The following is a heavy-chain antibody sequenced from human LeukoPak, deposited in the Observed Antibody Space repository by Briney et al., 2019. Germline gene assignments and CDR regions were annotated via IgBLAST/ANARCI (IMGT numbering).Heavy chain of an antibody. CDR3: ARVLQLEPTFDY. Sequence: ASVKVSCKASGYTFTGYYMHLVRQAPGQGLEWMGWINPNSGGTNYAQKFQGRVTMTRDTSISTAYMELSRLRSDDTAVYYCARVLQLEPTFDYWGQGTLVTVSS. CDR1: GYTFTGYY. V-gene: IGHV1-2*02. J-gene: IGHJ4*02. CDR2: INPNSGGT. D-gene: IGHD1-1*01.